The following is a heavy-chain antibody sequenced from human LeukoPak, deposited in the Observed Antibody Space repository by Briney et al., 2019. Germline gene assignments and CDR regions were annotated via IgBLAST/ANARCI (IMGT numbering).Heavy chain of an antibody. CDR1: GGSISSSSYY. CDR3: AKDSYDTSI. Sequence: SETLSLTCTVSGGSISSSSYYWGWIRQPPGKGLEWIGSIYYSGSTYYNPSLKSRVTISVDTSKNQFSLKLSSVTAADTAVYYCAKDSYDTSIWGQGTLVTVSA. CDR2: IYYSGST. D-gene: IGHD3-22*01. V-gene: IGHV4-39*02. J-gene: IGHJ4*02.